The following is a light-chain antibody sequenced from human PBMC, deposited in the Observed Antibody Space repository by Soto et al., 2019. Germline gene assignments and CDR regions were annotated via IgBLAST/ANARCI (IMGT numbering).Light chain of an antibody. J-gene: IGKJ1*01. V-gene: IGKV1-39*01. CDR2: AAS. CDR1: QSISTY. CDR3: QQSYIAPWT. Sequence: DIQMTQSPPSLSASVGDRVSITCRASQSISTYLNWYQQKPGKVPRLLIYAASSLQSGVPSRFSGSGSGTDFTLTISSLQPEDFATYYCQQSYIAPWTFGQGTKVDIK.